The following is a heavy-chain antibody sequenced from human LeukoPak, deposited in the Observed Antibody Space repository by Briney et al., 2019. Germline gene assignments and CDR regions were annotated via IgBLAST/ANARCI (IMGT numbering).Heavy chain of an antibody. CDR1: GFSLSAYN. D-gene: IGHD6-6*01. J-gene: IGHJ6*03. V-gene: IGHV3-48*01. CDR3: ARDRHVPGLYYYYMNV. CDR2: ISSSSATI. Sequence: GGSLRLSCEGSGFSLSAYNMNWVRQAPGKGLESVSYISSSSATIFYADSVKGRFTISRDNAKNSLYLQMNSLRPEDTAVYFCARDRHVPGLYYYYMNVWGKGTTVTVSS.